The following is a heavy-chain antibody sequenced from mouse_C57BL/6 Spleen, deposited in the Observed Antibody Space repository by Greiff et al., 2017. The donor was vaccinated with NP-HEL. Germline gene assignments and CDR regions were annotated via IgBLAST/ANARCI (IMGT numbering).Heavy chain of an antibody. V-gene: IGHV1-80*01. Sequence: QVQLQQSGAELVKPGASVKISCKASGYAFSSYWMNWVKQRPGKGLEWIGQIYPGDGDTNYNGKFKGKATLTADKSSSTAYMQLSSLTSEDSAVYFCARVGITTVVSYFDYWGQGTTLTVSS. CDR2: IYPGDGDT. D-gene: IGHD1-1*01. CDR1: GYAFSSYW. CDR3: ARVGITTVVSYFDY. J-gene: IGHJ2*01.